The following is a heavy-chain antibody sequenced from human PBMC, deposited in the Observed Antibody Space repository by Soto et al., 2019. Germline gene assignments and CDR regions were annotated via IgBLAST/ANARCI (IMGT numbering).Heavy chain of an antibody. J-gene: IGHJ1*01. V-gene: IGHV3-33*01. Sequence: PGGALRLSCAASGVTFSSYGRHSVRQAPGKGLEWVAVIWYDGSNKYYADSVKGRFTISRDNSKNTLYLQMNSLRAEDTAVYYCARNPESGIAVAGTDSEYFQHWGQGTLVTVSS. CDR1: GVTFSSYG. D-gene: IGHD6-19*01. CDR2: IWYDGSNK. CDR3: ARNPESGIAVAGTDSEYFQH.